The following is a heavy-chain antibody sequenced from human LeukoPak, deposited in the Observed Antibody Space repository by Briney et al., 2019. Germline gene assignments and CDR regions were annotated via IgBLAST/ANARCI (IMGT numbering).Heavy chain of an antibody. V-gene: IGHV3-7*02. CDR1: GFTFSSYW. Sequence: GGSLRLSCAASGFTFSSYWMSWVRQAPGKGLEWVADIKQDGSEKYYVDSVKGRFTISRDNAKNTLYLQMSSLRAEDTAVYFCARAYGMDVWGQGTTVTVSS. CDR3: ARAYGMDV. CDR2: IKQDGSEK. J-gene: IGHJ6*02.